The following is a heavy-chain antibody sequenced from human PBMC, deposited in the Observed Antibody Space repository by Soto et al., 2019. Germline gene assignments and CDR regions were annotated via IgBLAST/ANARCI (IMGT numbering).Heavy chain of an antibody. Sequence: EPLSLTCSVSGGSISSSNYYWAWIRQPPGKGLEWIGSIYYIGNTYYNPSLKSRVTMSVDTSKNQFSLKVTSVTAADTAIYYCAREDRTNGYNYDYWGQGTLVTVSS. J-gene: IGHJ4*02. CDR1: GGSISSSNYY. D-gene: IGHD1-1*01. CDR2: IYYIGNT. V-gene: IGHV4-39*01. CDR3: AREDRTNGYNYDY.